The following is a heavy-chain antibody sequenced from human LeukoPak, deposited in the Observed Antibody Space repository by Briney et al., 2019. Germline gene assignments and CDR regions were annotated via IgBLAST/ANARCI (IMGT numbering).Heavy chain of an antibody. V-gene: IGHV4-38-2*02. D-gene: IGHD1-26*01. J-gene: IGHJ4*02. CDR2: IYHSGST. CDR3: ARDNGSRNFDY. Sequence: SETPSLTCTVSGYSISSGYYWGWIRQPPGKGLEWIGSIYHSGSTYYNPSLKSRVTISVDTSKNQFSLKLSSVTAADTAVYYCARDNGSRNFDYWGQGTLVTVSS. CDR1: GYSISSGYY.